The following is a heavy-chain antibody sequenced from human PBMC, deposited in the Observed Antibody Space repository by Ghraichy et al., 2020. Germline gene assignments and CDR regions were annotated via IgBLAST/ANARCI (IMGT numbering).Heavy chain of an antibody. J-gene: IGHJ2*01. CDR1: GFTFSSYS. V-gene: IGHV3-21*01. CDR3: AGDGRGSGHWYFDL. D-gene: IGHD1-26*01. Sequence: GESLNISCAASGFTFSSYSMNWVRQAPGKGLEWVSSISSSSSYIYYADSVKGRFTISRDNAKTSLYLQMKSLKAEDTAWYYWAGDGRGSGHWYFDLWGRGPLVTAPS. CDR2: ISSSSSYI.